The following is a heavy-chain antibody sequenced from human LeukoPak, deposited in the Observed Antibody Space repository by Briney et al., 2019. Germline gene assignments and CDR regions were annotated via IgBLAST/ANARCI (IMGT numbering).Heavy chain of an antibody. CDR1: GFTLSSYA. V-gene: IGHV3-23*01. Sequence: PGGSLRLSXAASGFTLSSYATSWVRQAPGKGLEWVSAISGSGADTYYADSVKGRFTISRDASKNTLYLQMNSLRDEDTAVYYCAKQLDSGNYYPTGDDYWGQGTLVTVSS. J-gene: IGHJ4*02. D-gene: IGHD3-10*01. CDR3: AKQLDSGNYYPTGDDY. CDR2: ISGSGADT.